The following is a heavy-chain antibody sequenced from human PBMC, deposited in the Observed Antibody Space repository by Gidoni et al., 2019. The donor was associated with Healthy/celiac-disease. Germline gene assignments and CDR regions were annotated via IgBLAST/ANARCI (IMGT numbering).Heavy chain of an antibody. CDR2: ISWNSGSI. CDR3: AKIGPAAIVVRDAFDI. V-gene: IGHV3-9*01. CDR1: GFTFVDYA. Sequence: EVQLVESGGGLVQPGRSLRLSCAASGFTFVDYAMHWVRQAPGKGLEWVSGISWNSGSIGYADSVKGRFTISRDNAKNSLYLQMNSLRAEDTALYYCAKIGPAAIVVRDAFDIWGQGTMVTVSS. D-gene: IGHD2-2*02. J-gene: IGHJ3*02.